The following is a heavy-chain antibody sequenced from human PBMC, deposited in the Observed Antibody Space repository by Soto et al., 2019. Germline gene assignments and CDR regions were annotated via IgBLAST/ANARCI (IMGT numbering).Heavy chain of an antibody. Sequence: EVQLLESGGGLVQPGGSLRLSXAAXGFXFSXYAMSWVRQAPGKGLEWVSAISGSGGSTYYADSVKGRFTISRDNSKNTLYLQMNSLRAEDTAVYYCAKDLDELGVTGTTLDYWGQGTLVTVSS. J-gene: IGHJ4*02. CDR3: AKDLDELGVTGTTLDY. V-gene: IGHV3-23*01. CDR2: ISGSGGST. CDR1: GFXFSXYA. D-gene: IGHD1-7*01.